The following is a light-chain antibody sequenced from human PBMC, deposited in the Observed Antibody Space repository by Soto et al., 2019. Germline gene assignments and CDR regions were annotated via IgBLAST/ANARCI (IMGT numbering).Light chain of an antibody. J-gene: IGLJ3*02. CDR3: SSYTSGSTGV. CDR1: SSDVGGYNY. CDR2: EVS. V-gene: IGLV2-14*01. Sequence: QSALTQPASVSGSPGQSITISCTGTSSDVGGYNYVSWYQQHPGKAPKLMIYEVSNRPSGVSNRFSGSKSGNTASLTISGLQADDEADYSCSSYTSGSTGVFGGGTKLTVL.